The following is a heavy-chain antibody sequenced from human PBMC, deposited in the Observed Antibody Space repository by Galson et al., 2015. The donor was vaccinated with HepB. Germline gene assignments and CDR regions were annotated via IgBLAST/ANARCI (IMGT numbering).Heavy chain of an antibody. V-gene: IGHV3-49*03. CDR1: GFTFGDYA. Sequence: SLRLSCAASGFTFGDYAMSWFRQAPGKGLEWVGFIRSKAYGGTTEYAASVKGRFTISRDDSKSIAYLQMNSLKTEDTAVYYCTRGGGGHCGGDCYTKYYYYYYMDVWGKGTTVTVSS. J-gene: IGHJ6*03. CDR3: TRGGGGHCGGDCYTKYYYYYYMDV. CDR2: IRSKAYGGTT. D-gene: IGHD2-21*01.